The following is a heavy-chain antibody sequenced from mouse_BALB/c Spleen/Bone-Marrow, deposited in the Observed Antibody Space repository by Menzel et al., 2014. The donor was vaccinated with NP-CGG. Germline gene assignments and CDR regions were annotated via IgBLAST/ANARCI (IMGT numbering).Heavy chain of an antibody. CDR1: GYAFTNYL. V-gene: IGHV1-54*01. CDR2: INPGSGGT. Sequence: VQLVESGAELVRPGTSVKVSCKASGYAFTNYLIEWVKQRPGQGLEWIGVINPGSGGTNYNEKFKGKATLTADKSSSTAYMQPSSLTSDDSAVYFCARREDYDLDYWGQGTTLTVSS. D-gene: IGHD2-4*01. J-gene: IGHJ2*01. CDR3: ARREDYDLDY.